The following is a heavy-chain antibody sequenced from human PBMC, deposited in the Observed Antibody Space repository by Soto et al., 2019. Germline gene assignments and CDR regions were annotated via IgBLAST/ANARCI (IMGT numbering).Heavy chain of an antibody. D-gene: IGHD2-15*01. CDR3: AREANCSDGICYSAYFQR. CDR1: GYIFTAYS. J-gene: IGHJ1*01. V-gene: IGHV1-46*01. Sequence: QVQLVQSGAAVTTPGASVKVSCKASGYIFTAYSMHWVRQAPGQGLEWMGVVNPSGGSTNYAPKFQGRITMTRDTSTSTVYMDLSSLTSEDTAVYYCAREANCSDGICYSAYFQRWVQGTMVTVS. CDR2: VNPSGGST.